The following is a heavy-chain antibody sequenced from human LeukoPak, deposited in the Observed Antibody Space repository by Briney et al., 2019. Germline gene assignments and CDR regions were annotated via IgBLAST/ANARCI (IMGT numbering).Heavy chain of an antibody. CDR3: ARRAAAVRCFDY. Sequence: GGSLRLSCAVSGFTFSDYHMSWIRQAPGKGLEWVSYISSGGSSISHADSVKGRFTISRDNAENSLYLQMNSLRAEDTAVHYCARRAAAVRCFDYWGQGTLVSVSS. J-gene: IGHJ4*02. V-gene: IGHV3-11*01. CDR2: ISSGGSSI. D-gene: IGHD6-13*01. CDR1: GFTFSDYH.